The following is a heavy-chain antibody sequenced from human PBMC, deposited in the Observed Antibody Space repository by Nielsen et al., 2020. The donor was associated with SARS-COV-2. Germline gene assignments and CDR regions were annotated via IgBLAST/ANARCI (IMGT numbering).Heavy chain of an antibody. J-gene: IGHJ3*02. V-gene: IGHV3-21*01. D-gene: IGHD3-22*01. CDR3: ANFDGSGYNAFDI. CDR2: ISSSSSYI. Sequence: GESLKISCAASGFTFSSYEMNWVRQAPGKGLEWVSSISSSSSYIYYADSVKGRFTISRDNAKNSLYLQMNSLRAEDTAVYYCANFDGSGYNAFDIWGQGTMVTVSS. CDR1: GFTFSSYE.